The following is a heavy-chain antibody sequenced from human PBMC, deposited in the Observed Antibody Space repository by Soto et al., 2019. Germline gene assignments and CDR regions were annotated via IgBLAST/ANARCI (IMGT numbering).Heavy chain of an antibody. CDR1: RYTLTSYA. D-gene: IGHD2-2*01. J-gene: IGHJ5*02. Sequence: GASVKVSCKASRYTLTSYAMHWVRQAPGQGLEWMGRIIPSIGKAKYAQKFQGRVTITRDTSTSTAYMELSSLRSEDTALYYCARGIVPAAMLGTNWFDPWGQGTLVTVS. CDR2: IIPSIGKA. CDR3: ARGIVPAAMLGTNWFDP. V-gene: IGHV1-3*01.